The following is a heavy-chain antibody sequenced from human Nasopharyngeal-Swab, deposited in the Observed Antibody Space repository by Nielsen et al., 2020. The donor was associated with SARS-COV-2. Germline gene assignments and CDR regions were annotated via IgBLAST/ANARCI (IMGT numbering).Heavy chain of an antibody. Sequence: GESLKISCAASGFTFENYAMHWVRQAPGKGLEWVSAISSSGDYIYYAASVKGRFTISRDNAKNSLYLQMNSLRAEDTAVYYCARDTPAMFAYWGQGTLVTVSS. CDR1: GFTFENYA. V-gene: IGHV3-21*01. CDR2: ISSSGDYI. J-gene: IGHJ4*02. CDR3: ARDTPAMFAY.